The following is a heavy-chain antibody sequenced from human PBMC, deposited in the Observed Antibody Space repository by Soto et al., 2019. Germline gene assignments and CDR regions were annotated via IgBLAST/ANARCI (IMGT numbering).Heavy chain of an antibody. CDR2: IYSGGDT. D-gene: IGHD4-17*01. CDR3: ATRMTTAPD. Sequence: EAHLVGSGGGLVQPGGSLRLSCAASGFAVSANYLSWVRQAPGKGLEWVSLIYSGGDTDYADSVRGRFTISRDNSKNTLYLQMNSLKAEVTAVYYCATRMTTAPDWGQGALVNVSS. J-gene: IGHJ4*02. V-gene: IGHV3-66*01. CDR1: GFAVSANY.